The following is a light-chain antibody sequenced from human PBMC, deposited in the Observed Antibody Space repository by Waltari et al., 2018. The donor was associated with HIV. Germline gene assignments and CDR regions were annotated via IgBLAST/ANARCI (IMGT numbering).Light chain of an antibody. J-gene: IGLJ2*01. V-gene: IGLV1-47*01. Sequence: SVLTQPPSASGTPGQRVTISCSGTSSNIGSNYVYWYQQLPGTTPTLLVYRNDQRPSEVPDGFSGSKSGTSASLAISGLRSEDEADYYCAAWDDMLSGPVFGGGTKLTVL. CDR3: AAWDDMLSGPV. CDR2: RND. CDR1: SSNIGSNY.